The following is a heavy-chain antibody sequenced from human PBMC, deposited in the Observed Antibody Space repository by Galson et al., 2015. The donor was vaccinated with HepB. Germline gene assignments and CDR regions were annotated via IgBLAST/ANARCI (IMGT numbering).Heavy chain of an antibody. CDR2: IFWSGNT. J-gene: IGHJ3*02. CDR1: GGSIRKIF. V-gene: IGHV4-4*07. CDR3: ARALMYRDYVVNVFDI. D-gene: IGHD4-17*01. Sequence: SETPFLPRRLCGGSIRKIFWDWIRQPAGEGRGWVCRIFWSGNTRLKSYLQSRVTHSFETAQKQLPPQLTSVTAADTGVYFCARALMYRDYVVNVFDIWGQGTVVTVSS.